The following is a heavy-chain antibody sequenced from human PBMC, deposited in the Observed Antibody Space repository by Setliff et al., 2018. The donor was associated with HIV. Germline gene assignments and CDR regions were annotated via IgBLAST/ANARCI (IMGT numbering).Heavy chain of an antibody. CDR1: GFSVSSSY. D-gene: IGHD1-1*01. J-gene: IGHJ4*02. V-gene: IGHV3-53*01. Sequence: GGSLRLSCAASGFSVSSSYMSWVRQTPGEGLEWVSSIYSSGDTYYADSVNGRFTISRDNSKNTLYLQMNSLRVEDTAVYYCARWRWEQSEFDHWGQGNQVTVSS. CDR3: ARWRWEQSEFDH. CDR2: IYSSGDT.